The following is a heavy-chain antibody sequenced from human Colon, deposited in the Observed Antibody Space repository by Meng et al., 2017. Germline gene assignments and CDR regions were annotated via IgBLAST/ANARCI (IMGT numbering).Heavy chain of an antibody. J-gene: IGHJ4*02. V-gene: IGHV4-31*03. CDR3: ARDPLAVGPTDRGLDS. Sequence: QLQLQESGSRLVKPSQTLSLTCTASCDSVSSNSYYWTWIRQHPGTGLEWIGYIYSGGISHYNPSLKSRITMSIDTSKNQFSLQLTSVTAADTAIYYCARDPLAVGPTDRGLDSWGQGTLVTVSS. D-gene: IGHD1-26*01. CDR2: IYSGGIS. CDR1: CDSVSSNSYY.